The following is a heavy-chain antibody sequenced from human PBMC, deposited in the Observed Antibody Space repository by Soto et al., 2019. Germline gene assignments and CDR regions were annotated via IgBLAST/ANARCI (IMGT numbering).Heavy chain of an antibody. CDR2: ISSHGSTI. CDR1: GFIFSSFI. J-gene: IGHJ4*02. Sequence: PGGSLRLSCRASGFIFSSFIMNWVRQSPGKGLEWVSYISSHGSTIYYADSVKGRFTVSRDNAKNSLYLQMNSLRDEDTAVYYCARDFYFDYWGLGTLVTRLL. V-gene: IGHV3-48*02. CDR3: ARDFYFDY.